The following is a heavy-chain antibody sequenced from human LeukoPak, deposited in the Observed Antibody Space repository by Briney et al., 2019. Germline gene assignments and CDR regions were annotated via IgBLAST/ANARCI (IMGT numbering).Heavy chain of an antibody. V-gene: IGHV5-51*01. Sequence: HGESLKISCKGSGYSFTNYGIGGVRQMPGKGLEWVGIIYPGDSDTKYSPSFQGQVIISADKSISTAYLQWSSLKASDTAKYYCARRNYYDRSGYFDYWGQGTLVTVSS. CDR3: ARRNYYDRSGYFDY. J-gene: IGHJ4*02. D-gene: IGHD3-22*01. CDR2: IYPGDSDT. CDR1: GYSFTNYG.